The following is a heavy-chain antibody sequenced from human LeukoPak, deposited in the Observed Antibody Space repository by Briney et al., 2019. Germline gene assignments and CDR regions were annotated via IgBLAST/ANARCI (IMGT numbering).Heavy chain of an antibody. V-gene: IGHV3-64D*09. CDR3: AKGPTYDSLPYYFDY. CDR2: ISSNGGST. Sequence: GGSLRLSCSASGFTFSYYAMHWVRQAAGKGLEFVSGISSNGGSTYYADSLKGRFTVSRDNSNNTLYLQMSSLRAEDTAIYYCAKGPTYDSLPYYFDYWGQGTLVTVAS. D-gene: IGHD3-22*01. J-gene: IGHJ4*02. CDR1: GFTFSYYA.